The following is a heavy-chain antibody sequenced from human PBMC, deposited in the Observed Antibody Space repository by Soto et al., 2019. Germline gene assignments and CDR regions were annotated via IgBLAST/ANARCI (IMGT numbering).Heavy chain of an antibody. J-gene: IGHJ6*02. CDR1: GGSISSGGYY. CDR3: ARRRHRGGMDV. CDR2: IYYSGST. V-gene: IGHV4-31*03. Sequence: SETLSLTCTVSGGSISSGGYYWSWIRQHPGKGLEWIGYIYYSGSTYYNPSLKSRVTISVDTSKNQFSLKLSSVTAADTAVYYCARRRHRGGMDVWGQGTTVTVSS.